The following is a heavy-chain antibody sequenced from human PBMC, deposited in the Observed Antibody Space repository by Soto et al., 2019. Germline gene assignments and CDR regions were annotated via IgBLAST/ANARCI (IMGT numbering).Heavy chain of an antibody. J-gene: IGHJ4*02. V-gene: IGHV4-39*01. Sequence: QLQLQESGPGLVKPSETLSLTCTVSGGSISSSSYYWGWIRQPPGKGLEWIGSIYYSGSTYYNPSLKSRVTISVDTSKNQFSLKLSSVTAADTAVYYCASNYDFWSGPHFDYWGQGTLVTVSS. CDR2: IYYSGST. D-gene: IGHD3-3*01. CDR3: ASNYDFWSGPHFDY. CDR1: GGSISSSSYY.